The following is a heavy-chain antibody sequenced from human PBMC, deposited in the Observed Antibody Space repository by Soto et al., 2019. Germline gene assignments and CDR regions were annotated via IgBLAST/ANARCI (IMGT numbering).Heavy chain of an antibody. CDR1: GGTFSSYT. CDR2: IIPILGIA. CDR3: ARGIAAAASHDAFEI. Sequence: ASVKVSCKASGGTFSSYTISWVRQAPGQGLEWMGRIIPILGIANYAQKFQGRVTITADTSTSTAYMELSSLRSEDTAVYYCARGIAAAASHDAFEIWGQGTMVPVSS. V-gene: IGHV1-69*02. D-gene: IGHD6-13*01. J-gene: IGHJ3*02.